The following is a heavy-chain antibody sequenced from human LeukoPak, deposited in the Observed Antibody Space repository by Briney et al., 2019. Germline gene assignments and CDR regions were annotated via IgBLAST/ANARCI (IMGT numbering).Heavy chain of an antibody. CDR3: ARDSASGGSSDY. CDR1: GFTFSSYA. CDR2: ISSSSGYI. D-gene: IGHD2-15*01. Sequence: KPGGPLRLSCAASGFTFSSYAMSWVRQAPGKGLEWVSSISSSSGYIYYGDSVKGRFTISRDNAKNSLYLQMNSLRAEDTAVYYCARDSASGGSSDYWGQGTLVTVSS. V-gene: IGHV3-21*01. J-gene: IGHJ4*02.